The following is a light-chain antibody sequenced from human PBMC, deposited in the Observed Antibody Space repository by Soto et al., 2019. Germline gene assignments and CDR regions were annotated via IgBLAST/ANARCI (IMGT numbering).Light chain of an antibody. CDR3: EDYRSLSGLT. Sequence: DIQMTQSPSTLSASVGDIVTITCRASQRMNRWLAWYQQKPGKDPKLLIYEASNLKSGVPSRFSGSGSATEFNLTISSLQPDDFGTYYCEDYRSLSGLTFGGGTKVDI. J-gene: IGKJ4*01. V-gene: IGKV1-5*03. CDR1: QRMNRW. CDR2: EAS.